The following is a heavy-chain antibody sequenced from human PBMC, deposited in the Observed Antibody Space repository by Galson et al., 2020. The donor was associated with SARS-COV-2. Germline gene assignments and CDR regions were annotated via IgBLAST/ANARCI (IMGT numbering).Heavy chain of an antibody. CDR1: GFTFSSYD. D-gene: IGHD2-15*01. V-gene: IGHV3-48*04. CDR2: ISSSSTTI. J-gene: IGHJ4*02. Sequence: GGSLRLSCAASGFTFSSYDMNWVRQAPGKGLEWVSYISSSSTTIYYADSVQGRFTISRDNAKNSLYLQMNSLRAEDTAVYYCARGLTTVVAYGCQGILVTVSS. CDR3: ARGLTTVVAY.